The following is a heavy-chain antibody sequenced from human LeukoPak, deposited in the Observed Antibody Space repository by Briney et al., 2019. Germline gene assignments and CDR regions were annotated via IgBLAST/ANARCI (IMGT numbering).Heavy chain of an antibody. CDR3: ARAPYGSGSYLNY. D-gene: IGHD3-10*01. CDR2: ISSSSSYI. Sequence: GGSLRLSCAASGFTFSSYSMNWVRQAPGKGLEWVSSISSSSSYIYYADSVKGRFTISRDNAKNSLYLQMNSLRAEDTAVYYCARAPYGSGSYLNYWGQGTLVTVSS. CDR1: GFTFSSYS. J-gene: IGHJ4*02. V-gene: IGHV3-21*01.